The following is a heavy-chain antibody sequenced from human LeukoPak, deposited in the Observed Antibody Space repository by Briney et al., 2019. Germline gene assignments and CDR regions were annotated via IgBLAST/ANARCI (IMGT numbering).Heavy chain of an antibody. J-gene: IGHJ4*02. CDR3: TTSRTFDY. D-gene: IGHD4-11*01. Sequence: GSLKLSCAASGFSISAYSMSWVRQAPGKGLEWVANIKQDGSEKYYVDSVKGRFTISRDNAYNSLYLQMSTLRAEDTAVYYCTTSRTFDYWGQGTLVTVSS. CDR1: GFSISAYS. CDR2: IKQDGSEK. V-gene: IGHV3-7*03.